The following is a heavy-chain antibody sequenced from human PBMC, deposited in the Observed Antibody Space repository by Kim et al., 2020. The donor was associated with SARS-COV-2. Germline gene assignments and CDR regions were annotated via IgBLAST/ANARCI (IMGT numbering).Heavy chain of an antibody. J-gene: IGHJ2*01. CDR2: IKQDGSEK. CDR3: ARGEAGLDCGSTSCYEVAACCCNL. D-gene: IGHD2-2*01. Sequence: GGSLRLSCAASGFTFSSYWMSWVRQAPGKGLEWVANIKQDGSEKYYVDSVKGRFTISRDNAKNSLYLQMNSLRAEDTAVYYCARGEAGLDCGSTSCYEVAACCCNLWGHGTLVTVSS. CDR1: GFTFSSYW. V-gene: IGHV3-7*01.